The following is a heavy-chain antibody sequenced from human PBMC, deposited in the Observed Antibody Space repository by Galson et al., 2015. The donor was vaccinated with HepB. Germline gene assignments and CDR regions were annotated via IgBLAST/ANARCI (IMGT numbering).Heavy chain of an antibody. Sequence: SVKVSCKASGYTFTHYYIHWVRQAPGQGLEWLGWVNPNGGGTDYAQKFQGRVTFTGDKSLSTAYMELSDMKSDDTAVYYCARSSLYQWNGYDAFDIWGQGTLVTVSS. J-gene: IGHJ3*02. CDR3: ARSSLYQWNGYDAFDI. V-gene: IGHV1-2*02. CDR2: VNPNGGGT. D-gene: IGHD1-20*01. CDR1: GYTFTHYY.